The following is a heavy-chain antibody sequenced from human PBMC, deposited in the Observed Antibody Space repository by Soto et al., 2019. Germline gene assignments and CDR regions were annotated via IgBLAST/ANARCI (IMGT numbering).Heavy chain of an antibody. CDR1: GGSISSGDYS. Sequence: TLSLTCAVSGGSISSGDYSWSWIRQPPGKGLEWTGYIFHSGSTYYNPSLRSRVTITVDRSKNQFSLNLSSVTAADTAVYYCARGGYRSKYYFYYGMDIWGQGTTVTVSS. D-gene: IGHD4-4*01. CDR2: IFHSGST. J-gene: IGHJ6*02. V-gene: IGHV4-30-2*01. CDR3: ARGGYRSKYYFYYGMDI.